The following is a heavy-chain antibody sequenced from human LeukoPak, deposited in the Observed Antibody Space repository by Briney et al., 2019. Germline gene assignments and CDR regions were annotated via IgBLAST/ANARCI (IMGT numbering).Heavy chain of an antibody. V-gene: IGHV4-59*01. D-gene: IGHD5-24*01. CDR1: GGSISSYY. CDR2: IYYSGST. Sequence: KPSETLSLTCTVSGGSISSYYWSWIRQPPGKGLEWIGYIYYSGSTNYNPSLKSRVTISVDTSKNQFSLKLSSVTAADTAVYYCARDGDGYNSPVGYFDYWGQGTLVTVS. J-gene: IGHJ4*02. CDR3: ARDGDGYNSPVGYFDY.